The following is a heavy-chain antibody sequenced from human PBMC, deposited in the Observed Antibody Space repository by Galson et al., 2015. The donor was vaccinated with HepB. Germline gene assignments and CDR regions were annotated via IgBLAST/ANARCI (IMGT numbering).Heavy chain of an antibody. CDR2: ISGSGGST. CDR1: GFTFSISA. V-gene: IGHV3-23*01. J-gene: IGHJ3*02. D-gene: IGHD3-22*01. Sequence: SLRHYCAASGFTFSISAMSWVRQAPGQGLEWVSGISGSGGSTYYADSVKGRFTISRDNSKNTLYLQMNSLRAEDTAVYYCAKNNRDSSGYYYPSDHDAFDIWGQGAVVTVSS. CDR3: AKNNRDSSGYYYPSDHDAFDI.